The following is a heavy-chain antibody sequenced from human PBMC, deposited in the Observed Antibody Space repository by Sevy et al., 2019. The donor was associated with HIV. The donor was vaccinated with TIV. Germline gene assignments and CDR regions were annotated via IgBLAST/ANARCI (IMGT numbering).Heavy chain of an antibody. CDR1: GFTFSDYY. V-gene: IGHV3-11*01. CDR3: AIEGYYDSSGYSYI. Sequence: GGSLRLSCAASGFTFSDYYMSWIRQAPGKGLEWVSYISSSGSTIYYADSVKGRFTISRDNAKNSLYLQMNSLRAEDTAVYYCAIEGYYDSSGYSYIWGQGTMVTVSS. J-gene: IGHJ3*02. CDR2: ISSSGSTI. D-gene: IGHD3-22*01.